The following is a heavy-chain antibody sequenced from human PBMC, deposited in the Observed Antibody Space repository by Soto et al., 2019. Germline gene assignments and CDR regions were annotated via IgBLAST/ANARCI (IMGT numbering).Heavy chain of an antibody. CDR2: INHSGTI. CDR3: ARADRTLVTSYSLDV. J-gene: IGHJ6*02. CDR1: GGSFSGYY. Sequence: SETLSLTCAVYGGSFSGYYWTWIRQPPGKGLEWIGEINHSGTINFNPSLKSRLTISLDTSKKHFSLKLSAVTDADTAAYYCARADRTLVTSYSLDVWGQGTTVTVSS. D-gene: IGHD2-21*02. V-gene: IGHV4-34*01.